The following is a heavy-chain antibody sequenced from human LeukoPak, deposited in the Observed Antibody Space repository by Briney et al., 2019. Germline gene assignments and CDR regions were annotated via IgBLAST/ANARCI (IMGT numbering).Heavy chain of an antibody. D-gene: IGHD1-7*01. CDR1: GFSFSSPG. V-gene: IGHV3-21*01. CDR2: INGESTFK. Sequence: GESLRLSCTASGFSFSSPGMNWVRQAPGKGLEWVSSINGESTFKVYADSVKGRFTISRDNAKNSLYLQMDSLRAEDTAVYYCAKYQTGTWTSYDSSDIWGQGTLVTVSS. J-gene: IGHJ3*02. CDR3: AKYQTGTWTSYDSSDI.